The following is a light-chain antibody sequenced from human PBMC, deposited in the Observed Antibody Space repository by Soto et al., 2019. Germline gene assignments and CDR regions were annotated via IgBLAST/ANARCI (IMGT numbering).Light chain of an antibody. Sequence: EIVMTQSPATLSVSPGERATLSCRASHSVSSNLAWYQQKPGQAPRLLIYGASTRATGIPARFSGSGSGTEFTLTISSLQSEVFAVYDWQQYNNWPQGITCGPGTKVVIK. J-gene: IGKJ3*01. CDR2: GAS. CDR1: HSVSSN. V-gene: IGKV3-15*01. CDR3: QQYNNWPQGIT.